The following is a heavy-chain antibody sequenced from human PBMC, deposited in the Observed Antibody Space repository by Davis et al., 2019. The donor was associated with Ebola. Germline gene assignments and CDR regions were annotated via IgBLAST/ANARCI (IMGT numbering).Heavy chain of an antibody. CDR3: ARPCSSGWFGGTRDY. V-gene: IGHV3-30*04. D-gene: IGHD6-19*01. CDR1: GFVFSTYP. CDR2: ISYDGDYK. Sequence: GESLKLSCAASGFVFSTYPMHWVRQAPGKGLEWVALISYDGDYKYYADSVKCRFTVSRDNSKNTLYLQLNSLRTEDTALYYCARPCSSGWFGGTRDYWGQGTLVTVSS. J-gene: IGHJ4*02.